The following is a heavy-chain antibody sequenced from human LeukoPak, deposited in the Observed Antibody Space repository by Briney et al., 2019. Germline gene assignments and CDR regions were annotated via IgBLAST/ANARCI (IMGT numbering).Heavy chain of an antibody. D-gene: IGHD6-19*01. CDR3: ATFRGWYIAH. Sequence: GGSLRLSCAASGITFSDYYMTWIRHAPGKGLEWVSSIGRSSTDTKYADSVKGRFTISRDDAKNSVYLQMNSLRAEDTAVYYCATFRGWYIAHWGQGSLVTVSS. J-gene: IGHJ4*02. CDR1: GITFSDYY. CDR2: IGRSSTDT. V-gene: IGHV3-11*03.